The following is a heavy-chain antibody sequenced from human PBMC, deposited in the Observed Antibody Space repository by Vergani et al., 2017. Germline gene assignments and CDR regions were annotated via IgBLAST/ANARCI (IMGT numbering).Heavy chain of an antibody. D-gene: IGHD3-10*01. Sequence: QVQLQQWGAGLLKPSETLSLTCAVYGGSFSGYYWSWIRQPPGKGLEWIGEINHSGSTNYNPSLKSRFTISVDTSKNQFSLKLSSVTAADTAVYYCARGRYYYGSGSYYRGRSFDYWGQGTLVTVSS. CDR3: ARGRYYYGSGSYYRGRSFDY. J-gene: IGHJ4*02. CDR1: GGSFSGYY. V-gene: IGHV4-34*01. CDR2: INHSGST.